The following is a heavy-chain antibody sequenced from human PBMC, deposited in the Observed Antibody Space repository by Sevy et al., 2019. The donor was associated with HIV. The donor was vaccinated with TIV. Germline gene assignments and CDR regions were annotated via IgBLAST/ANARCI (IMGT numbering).Heavy chain of an antibody. V-gene: IGHV3-48*02. CDR1: GFIFSNYG. CDR3: AKERFYDSRVGVFDN. Sequence: GGSLRLSCEASGFIFSNYGMNWVRQAPGKGLEWVSYISIRSNTRYYADSVKGRFTISRDNAKKSLYLQMNSLRDEDTAVYYCAKERFYDSRVGVFDNWGQGTLVTVSS. CDR2: ISIRSNTR. D-gene: IGHD3-22*01. J-gene: IGHJ4*02.